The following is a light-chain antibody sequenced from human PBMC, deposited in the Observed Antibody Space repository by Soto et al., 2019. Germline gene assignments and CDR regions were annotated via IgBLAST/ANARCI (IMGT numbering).Light chain of an antibody. CDR3: SSYAGSSTYV. CDR1: SSDVGSYNL. Sequence: QSALTQPASVSGSPGQSITISCTGTSSDVGSYNLVSWYQQHPGKAPKLMIYEGSKRPSGVSNRFSGSKSGNTASLTISGLQAEDEADYYCSSYAGSSTYVFGGGTKLTVL. CDR2: EGS. J-gene: IGLJ2*01. V-gene: IGLV2-23*01.